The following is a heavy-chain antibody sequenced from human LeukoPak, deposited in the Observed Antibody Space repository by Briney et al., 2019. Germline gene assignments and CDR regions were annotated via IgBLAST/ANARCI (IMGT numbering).Heavy chain of an antibody. CDR1: GFTFSSYA. V-gene: IGHV3-23*01. CDR2: ISYSGGST. D-gene: IGHD3-22*01. Sequence: GGSLRLSCAASGFTFSSYAMTLVRQAPGKGLALVSGISYSGGSTYYAGSVKGQFTISRDNSKNTLYLQMNSLRADDTAVYYCAKCSAYYFDSSLSDYFDYWGQGTLVTVSS. J-gene: IGHJ4*02. CDR3: AKCSAYYFDSSLSDYFDY.